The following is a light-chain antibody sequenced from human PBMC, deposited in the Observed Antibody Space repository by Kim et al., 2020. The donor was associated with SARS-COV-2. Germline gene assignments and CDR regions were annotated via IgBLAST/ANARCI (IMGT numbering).Light chain of an antibody. J-gene: IGLJ1*01. Sequence: QSALAQPASVSGSPEQSITISCTGTSSDVGGYNYVSWYQQYPGKAPKLMMSDVSSRPSGVSHRFSGSKSGNTASLTISGLQAEDEADYYCSSYTSSSTYVFGTGTKVTV. CDR3: SSYTSSSTYV. CDR2: DVS. CDR1: SSDVGGYNY. V-gene: IGLV2-14*03.